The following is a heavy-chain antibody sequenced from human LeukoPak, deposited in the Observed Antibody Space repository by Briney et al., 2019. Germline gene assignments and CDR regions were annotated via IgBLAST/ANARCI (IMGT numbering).Heavy chain of an antibody. CDR2: MNPNSGNT. Sequence: GASVKVSCKASGYTFTSYYMHWVRQATGQGLEWMGWMNPNSGNTGYAQKFQGRVTITRNTSISTAYMELNSLRSEDTAVYYCARGWLVGYYYYMDVWGKGTTVTVSS. CDR3: ARGWLVGYYYYMDV. J-gene: IGHJ6*03. V-gene: IGHV1-8*03. CDR1: GYTFTSYY. D-gene: IGHD6-19*01.